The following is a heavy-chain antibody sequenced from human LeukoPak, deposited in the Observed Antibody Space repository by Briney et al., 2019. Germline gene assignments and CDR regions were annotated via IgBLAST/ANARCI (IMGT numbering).Heavy chain of an antibody. J-gene: IGHJ4*02. Sequence: GGSLRLSCAASGFTFSSYSMKWVRQAAGEGLVWVSSISSSSSYIYYADSVKGGFTISRDNAKNSLYLQMNSLRAEDTAVYYCARADIVVVPAAMLPDYWGQGTLVTVSS. V-gene: IGHV3-21*01. D-gene: IGHD2-2*01. CDR2: ISSSSSYI. CDR3: ARADIVVVPAAMLPDY. CDR1: GFTFSSYS.